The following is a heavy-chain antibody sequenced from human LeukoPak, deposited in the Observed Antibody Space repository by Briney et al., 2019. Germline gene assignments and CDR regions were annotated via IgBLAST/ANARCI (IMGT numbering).Heavy chain of an antibody. D-gene: IGHD2-21*01. J-gene: IGHJ3*02. Sequence: SETLSLTCTVSGATFSSYYWSWIRQPPGKGLEWIGYMYHSGRINYNPSLKSRVTISIDTSKNHFSLKLTSVTAADTAVYYCARHLGVIGAFDIWGQGTMVTASS. V-gene: IGHV4-59*08. CDR2: MYHSGRI. CDR1: GATFSSYY. CDR3: ARHLGVIGAFDI.